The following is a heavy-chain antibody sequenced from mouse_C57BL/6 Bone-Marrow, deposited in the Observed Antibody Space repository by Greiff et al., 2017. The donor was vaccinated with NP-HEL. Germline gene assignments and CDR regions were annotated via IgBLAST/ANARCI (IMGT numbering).Heavy chain of an antibody. Sequence: EMKLVESGGGLVKPGGSLKLSCAASGFTFSSYAMSWVRQTPEKRLEWVATISDGGSYTYYPDNVKGRFTISRDNAKNNLYLQMSHLKSEDTAMYYCARGIVDYWGQGTTLTVSS. CDR3: ARGIVDY. D-gene: IGHD2-12*01. CDR2: ISDGGSYT. V-gene: IGHV5-4*03. CDR1: GFTFSSYA. J-gene: IGHJ2*01.